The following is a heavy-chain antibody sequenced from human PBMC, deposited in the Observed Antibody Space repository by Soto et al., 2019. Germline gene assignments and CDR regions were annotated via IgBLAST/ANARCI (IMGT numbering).Heavy chain of an antibody. CDR3: ARVEVTIFGVVIIFSGMDV. CDR1: GYTFTSYD. V-gene: IGHV1-8*01. J-gene: IGHJ6*02. D-gene: IGHD3-3*01. Sequence: GASVKVSCKASGYTFTSYDINWVRQATGQGLEWMGWMNPNSGNTGYAQKFQGRVTMTRNTSISTAYMELSSLRSEDTAVYYCARVEVTIFGVVIIFSGMDVWGQGTTVTVSS. CDR2: MNPNSGNT.